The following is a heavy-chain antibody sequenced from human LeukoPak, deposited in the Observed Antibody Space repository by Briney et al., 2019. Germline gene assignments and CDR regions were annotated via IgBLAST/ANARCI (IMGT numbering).Heavy chain of an antibody. J-gene: IGHJ1*01. CDR3: ARVRDYYDSRGYYFEYFDH. Sequence: GGSLRLSCAASGFTVSRNYMSWVRQAPGKGLEWVSVLYSGGSTNYADSVKGRFAISRDNSKNTLYLQMNSLRAEDTAVYYCARVRDYYDSRGYYFEYFDHWGQGTLVTVSS. CDR2: LYSGGST. CDR1: GFTVSRNY. D-gene: IGHD3-22*01. V-gene: IGHV3-53*01.